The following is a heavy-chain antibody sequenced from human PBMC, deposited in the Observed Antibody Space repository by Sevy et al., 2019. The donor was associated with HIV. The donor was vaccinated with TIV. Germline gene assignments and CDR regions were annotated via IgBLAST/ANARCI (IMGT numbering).Heavy chain of an antibody. Sequence: SETLSLTCSASGGSITSPDYNWSWVRQPPGKGLEWIGYIYYSGNTYYSPSLKSRASLSIDTSKNQFSLNLNSVTAADTAVYYCTRVAGPFGWSDPWGQGTLVTVSS. J-gene: IGHJ5*02. CDR1: GGSITSPDYN. V-gene: IGHV4-30-4*01. CDR3: TRVAGPFGWSDP. CDR2: IYYSGNT. D-gene: IGHD6-19*01.